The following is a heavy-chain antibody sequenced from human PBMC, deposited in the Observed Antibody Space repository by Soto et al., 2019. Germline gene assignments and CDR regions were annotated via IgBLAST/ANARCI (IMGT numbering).Heavy chain of an antibody. V-gene: IGHV4-34*01. CDR3: ARAVRIAAARFDY. CDR2: INHSGST. D-gene: IGHD6-13*01. J-gene: IGHJ4*02. Sequence: SETLSLTCAVYGGSFSGYYWSWIRQPPGKGLEWIGEINHSGSTNYNPSLKSRVTISVDTSKNQFSLKLSSVTAADTAVYYCARAVRIAAARFDYWGQGTLVTVSS. CDR1: GGSFSGYY.